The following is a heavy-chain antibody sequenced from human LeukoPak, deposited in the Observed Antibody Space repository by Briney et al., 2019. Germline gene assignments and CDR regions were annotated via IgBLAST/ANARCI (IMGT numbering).Heavy chain of an antibody. V-gene: IGHV3-11*01. J-gene: IGHJ6*03. D-gene: IGHD3-22*01. CDR1: GFTFSGYY. CDR2: ISSSGSTI. CDR3: ARGHDSSGYYYVHYYYYYYMDV. Sequence: AGGSLRLSCAASGFTFSGYYMSWIRQAPGKGLEWVSYISSSGSTIYYADSVKGRFTISRDNAKNSLYLQMNSLRAEDTAVYYCARGHDSSGYYYVHYYYYYYMDVWGKGTTVTVSS.